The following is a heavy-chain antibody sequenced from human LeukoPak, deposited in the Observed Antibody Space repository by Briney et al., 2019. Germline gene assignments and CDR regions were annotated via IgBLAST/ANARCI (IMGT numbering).Heavy chain of an antibody. CDR1: GFTFSSYG. J-gene: IGHJ3*02. D-gene: IGHD6-19*01. Sequence: GGSLRLSCAASGFTFSSYGMSWVRQAPGKGLEWVSAISGSGGSTYYADSVKGRFTISRDNAKNSLYLQMNSVRAEDKAVYYCARIKAVAGVDAFDIWGQGTMVTVSS. CDR2: ISGSGGST. V-gene: IGHV3-23*01. CDR3: ARIKAVAGVDAFDI.